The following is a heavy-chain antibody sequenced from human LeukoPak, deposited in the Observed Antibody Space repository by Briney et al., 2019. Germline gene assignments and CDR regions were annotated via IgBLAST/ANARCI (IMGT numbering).Heavy chain of an antibody. Sequence: GGSLRLSCAASGFTFTTYWMHWVRQAPGKGLVWVSRVSPDGGKTNYADSVEGRFTISRDNARNTLYLQMNSLRDEDTAVYYCVRGGSQECSGNCYSRWLAPWGQGFPVTVSS. D-gene: IGHD2-21*01. J-gene: IGHJ5*02. CDR3: VRGGSQECSGNCYSRWLAP. CDR1: GFTFTTYW. CDR2: VSPDGGKT. V-gene: IGHV3-74*01.